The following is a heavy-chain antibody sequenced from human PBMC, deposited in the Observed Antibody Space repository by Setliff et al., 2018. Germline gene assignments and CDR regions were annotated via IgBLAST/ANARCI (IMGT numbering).Heavy chain of an antibody. Sequence: GGSLRLSCAASGFTFSSYEMSWVRQAPGKGLEWVSAISAGGGSTYSADSVKGRFTISRDNSKNTLYLQMNSLRAEDTAVYYCAKTRGSNWNFFYYMDVWGKGTTVTVSS. J-gene: IGHJ6*03. D-gene: IGHD1-1*01. V-gene: IGHV3-23*01. CDR3: AKTRGSNWNFFYYMDV. CDR2: ISAGGGST. CDR1: GFTFSSYE.